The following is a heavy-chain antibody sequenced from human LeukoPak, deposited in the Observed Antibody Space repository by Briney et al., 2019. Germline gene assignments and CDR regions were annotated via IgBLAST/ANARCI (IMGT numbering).Heavy chain of an antibody. CDR2: INHSGST. CDR3: ARGVGAIFGVNYYYGMDV. Sequence: SETLPLTCAVYGGSFSGYYWSWIRQPPGKGLEWIGEINHSGSTNYNPSLKSRVTISVDTSKNQFSLKLSSVTAADTAVYYCARGVGAIFGVNYYYGMDVWGQGTTVTVSS. V-gene: IGHV4-34*01. J-gene: IGHJ6*02. D-gene: IGHD3-3*01. CDR1: GGSFSGYY.